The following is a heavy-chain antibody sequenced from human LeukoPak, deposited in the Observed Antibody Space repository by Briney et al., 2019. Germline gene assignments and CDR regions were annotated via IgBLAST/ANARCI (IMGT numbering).Heavy chain of an antibody. D-gene: IGHD3-3*01. V-gene: IGHV4-34*01. CDR2: INHSGST. CDR1: GGSFSGYY. Sequence: SETLSLTCAVYGGSFSGYYWSWIPQPPGKGLEWIGEINHSGSTNYNPSLKSRVTISVDTSKNQFSLKLSSVHAAVTVGYYSAIVLTVFGVLIPFDYWGQGTLVTVSS. J-gene: IGHJ4*02. CDR3: AIVLTVFGVLIPFDY.